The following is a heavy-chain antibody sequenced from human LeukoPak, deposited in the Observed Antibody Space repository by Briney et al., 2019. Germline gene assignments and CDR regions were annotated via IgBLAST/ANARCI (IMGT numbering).Heavy chain of an antibody. CDR1: GGSISSYY. J-gene: IGHJ4*02. V-gene: IGHV4-59*01. Sequence: SETLSLTCTVSGGSISSYYWSWIRQPPGKGLEWIGYIYHSGSTNYNPSLKSRVTISVDTSKNQFSLKLSSVTAADTAVYYCARDPYGSGSFFDYWGQGTLVTVSS. CDR3: ARDPYGSGSFFDY. CDR2: IYHSGST. D-gene: IGHD3-10*01.